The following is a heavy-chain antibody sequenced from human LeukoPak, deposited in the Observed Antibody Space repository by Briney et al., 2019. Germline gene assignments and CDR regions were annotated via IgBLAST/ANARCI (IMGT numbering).Heavy chain of an antibody. V-gene: IGHV3-23*01. CDR2: ISGSGGSI. CDR1: GFTFSNYA. Sequence: PGGSLRLSCAASGFTFSNYAMSWVRQAPGKGLEWVSGISGSGGSIYYADSVKGRFTISRDNSKNTLYLQMNSLRAEDTAVYYCARGFGSTPAWGQGTLVTVSS. CDR3: ARGFGSTPA. J-gene: IGHJ5*02. D-gene: IGHD2-2*01.